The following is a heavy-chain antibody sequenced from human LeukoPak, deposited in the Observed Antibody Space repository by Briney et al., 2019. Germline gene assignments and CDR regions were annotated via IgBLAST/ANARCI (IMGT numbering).Heavy chain of an antibody. CDR1: GGSISSYY. Sequence: PSETLSLTCTVSGGSISSYYWSWIRQPPGKGLEWIGYIYYSGSTNYNPSLKSRVTISVDTSKNQFSLKLSSVTAADTAVYYCARDRGPAHYDILTGYYSLGAFDIWGQGTMVTVSS. CDR2: IYYSGST. J-gene: IGHJ3*02. CDR3: ARDRGPAHYDILTGYYSLGAFDI. D-gene: IGHD3-9*01. V-gene: IGHV4-59*01.